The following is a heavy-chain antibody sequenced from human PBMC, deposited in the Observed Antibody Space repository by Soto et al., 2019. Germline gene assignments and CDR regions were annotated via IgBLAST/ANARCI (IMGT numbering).Heavy chain of an antibody. CDR2: IIPIFGTA. V-gene: IGHV1-69*13. J-gene: IGHJ4*02. CDR3: ARDYYDSSGYHYYFDY. CDR1: GGTFSGYA. Sequence: SVKVSCKASGGTFSGYAISWVRQAPGQGLEWMGGIIPIFGTANYAQKFQGRVTITADESTSTAYMELSSLRSEDTAVYYCARDYYDSSGYHYYFDYWGQGTLVTVSS. D-gene: IGHD3-22*01.